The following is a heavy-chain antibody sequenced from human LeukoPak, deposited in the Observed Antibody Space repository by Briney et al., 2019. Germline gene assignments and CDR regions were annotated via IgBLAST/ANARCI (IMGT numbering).Heavy chain of an antibody. CDR3: ARYDSRGSASTRFDS. D-gene: IGHD4-23*01. Sequence: SETLSLTCAVSGYPLGRNYFWGWVRQPPGKRLESIGRIYGSESTTYNPSLMNRVTISADTSRNHLSLQLTSATAAYTAVYYCARYDSRGSASTRFDSWGQGILVTNSS. V-gene: IGHV4-38-2*01. CDR1: GYPLGRNYF. CDR2: IYGSEST. J-gene: IGHJ5*01.